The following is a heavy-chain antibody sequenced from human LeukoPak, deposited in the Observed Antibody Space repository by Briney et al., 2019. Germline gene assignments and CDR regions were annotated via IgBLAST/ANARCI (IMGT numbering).Heavy chain of an antibody. D-gene: IGHD3-10*01. CDR2: MNPNSGNT. CDR1: GYTFTSYD. Sequence: ASVKVSCKASGYTFTSYDINWVRQATGQGLEWMGWMNPNSGNTGYAQKFQGRVTMTRNTFISTAYMELSSLRSEDTAVYYRASGPNYGSGSYYDYWGQGTLVTVSS. J-gene: IGHJ4*02. CDR3: ASGPNYGSGSYYDY. V-gene: IGHV1-8*02.